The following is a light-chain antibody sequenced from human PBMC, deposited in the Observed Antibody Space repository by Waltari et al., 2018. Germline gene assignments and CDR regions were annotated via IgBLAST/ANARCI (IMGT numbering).Light chain of an antibody. J-gene: IGKJ4*01. V-gene: IGKV3-20*01. CDR3: QQYDISPLT. Sequence: CRASQTVRTTYLALYQQKPVQSPTLLIYGASSRATGIPDRFSGSGSGTDFSLTISSLEPEDFAVYYCQQYDISPLTFGGGTKVEIK. CDR1: QTVRTTY. CDR2: GAS.